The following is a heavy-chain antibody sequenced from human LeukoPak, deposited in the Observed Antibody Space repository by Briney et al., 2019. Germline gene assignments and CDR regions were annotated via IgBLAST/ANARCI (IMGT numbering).Heavy chain of an antibody. CDR2: IYSGGST. J-gene: IGHJ3*02. CDR1: VFTVSSNY. Sequence: PGGSLRLSCAASVFTVSSNYMSWVRQAPGKGLEWVSVIYSGGSTYYADSVKGRFTISRDNSKNTLYLQMNSLRAEDTAVYYCARDYYDSSGYRHDAFDIWGQGTMVTVSS. CDR3: ARDYYDSSGYRHDAFDI. V-gene: IGHV3-53*01. D-gene: IGHD3-22*01.